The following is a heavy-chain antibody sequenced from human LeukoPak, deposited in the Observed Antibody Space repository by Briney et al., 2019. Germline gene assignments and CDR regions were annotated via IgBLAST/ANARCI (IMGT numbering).Heavy chain of an antibody. CDR3: ARSPAVAVAGTNWFDP. D-gene: IGHD6-19*01. CDR2: IYTSGST. J-gene: IGHJ5*02. Sequence: SQTLSLTCTVSGGSISSGSYYWSWTRQPAGKGLEWIGRIYTSGSTNYNPSLKSRVTISVDTSKNQFSLKLSSVTAADTAVYYCARSPAVAVAGTNWFDPWGQGTLVTVSS. CDR1: GGSISSGSYY. V-gene: IGHV4-61*02.